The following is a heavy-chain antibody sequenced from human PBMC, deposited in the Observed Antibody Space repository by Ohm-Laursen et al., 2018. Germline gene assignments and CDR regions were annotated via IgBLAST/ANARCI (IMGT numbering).Heavy chain of an antibody. D-gene: IGHD5-18*01. CDR3: ARGGSYTYGCIDY. V-gene: IGHV3-33*01. CDR1: GFTFSSYG. J-gene: IGHJ4*01. CDR2: IWYDGSNK. Sequence: SLRLSCAASGFTFSSYGMHWVRQAPGKGLEWVAVIWYDGSNKYYADSVKGRFTISRDNSKNTLYLQMGSLRVEDMAVYYCARGGSYTYGCIDYWGHGTLVTVSS.